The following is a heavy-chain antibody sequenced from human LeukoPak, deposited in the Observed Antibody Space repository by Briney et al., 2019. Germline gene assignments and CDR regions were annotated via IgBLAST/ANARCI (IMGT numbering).Heavy chain of an antibody. J-gene: IGHJ4*02. D-gene: IGHD2-21*02. V-gene: IGHV3-66*01. Sequence: GGSLRLSWAASGFTVSSNYMSWVRQAPGKGLEWVSDIYSGGSTYYADSVKGRFTISRDNFKNTLYLHMNSLRAEDTALYYCAKELRSVLAYCGGDCYYDYWGQGTLVTVSS. CDR1: GFTVSSNY. CDR3: AKELRSVLAYCGGDCYYDY. CDR2: IYSGGST.